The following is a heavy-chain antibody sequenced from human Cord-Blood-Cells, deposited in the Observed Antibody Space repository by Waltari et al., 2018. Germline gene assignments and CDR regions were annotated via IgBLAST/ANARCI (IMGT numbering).Heavy chain of an antibody. D-gene: IGHD3-10*01. V-gene: IGHV1-69*09. J-gene: IGHJ5*02. CDR1: GGTFSSYA. Sequence: QVQLVQSGAEVKKPGSSVKVSCKASGGTFSSYAISWVRQAPGQGLEWMGRIIPILGRANYAQKFQGRVTITADKATSTAYMELSSLRSEDTAVYYCARLLDPYGSGSGWFDPWGQGTLVTVSS. CDR3: ARLLDPYGSGSGWFDP. CDR2: IIPILGRA.